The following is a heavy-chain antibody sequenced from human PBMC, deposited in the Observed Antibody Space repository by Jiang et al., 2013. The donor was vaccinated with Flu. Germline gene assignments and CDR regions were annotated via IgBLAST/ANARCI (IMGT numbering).Heavy chain of an antibody. CDR1: GYIFTNYG. J-gene: IGHJ5*01. V-gene: IGHV1-18*01. CDR3: VRDWGRVKTIADS. D-gene: IGHD3-16*01. CDR2: IGTYNGNT. Sequence: GYIFTNYGISWVRQAPGQGLEWMGRIGTYNGNTNYAQKVRGRVTMGTDTSTSTVYMELRSLRSDDTAVYYCVRDWGRVKTIADSWGQGTLVTVSS.